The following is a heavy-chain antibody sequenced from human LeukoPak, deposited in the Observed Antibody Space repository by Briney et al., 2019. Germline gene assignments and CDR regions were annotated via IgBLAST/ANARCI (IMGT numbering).Heavy chain of an antibody. CDR1: GFTFSSYW. D-gene: IGHD6-13*01. CDR2: IKQDGSEK. Sequence: GGSLRLSCAASGFTFSSYWMSWVRQAPGKGLEWVANIKQDGSEKYYVDSVKGRFTISRDNAKNSLYLQMNSPRAEDTAAYYCARDRFSIAAAGLRVGYYYMDVWGKGTTVTVSS. CDR3: ARDRFSIAAAGLRVGYYYMDV. V-gene: IGHV3-7*01. J-gene: IGHJ6*03.